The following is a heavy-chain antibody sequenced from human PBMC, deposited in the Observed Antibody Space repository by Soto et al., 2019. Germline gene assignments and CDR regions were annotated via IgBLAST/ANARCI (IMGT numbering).Heavy chain of an antibody. CDR3: ASSHIAAAPYGMDV. CDR1: GYTFTSYA. J-gene: IGHJ6*02. CDR2: INAGNGNT. V-gene: IGHV1-3*01. Sequence: QVQLVQSGAEVKKPGASVKVSCKASGYTFTSYAMHWVRQAPGQRLEWMGWINAGNGNTKYSQKFQGRVTITRDTSASAACMGLSSLRSEDTDVYYCASSHIAAAPYGMDVWGQGTTVTVSS. D-gene: IGHD6-13*01.